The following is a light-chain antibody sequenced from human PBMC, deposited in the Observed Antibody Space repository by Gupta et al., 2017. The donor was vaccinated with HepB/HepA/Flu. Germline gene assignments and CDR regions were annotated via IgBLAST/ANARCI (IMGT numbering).Light chain of an antibody. CDR3: QQYGTSPRT. J-gene: IGKJ1*01. CDR1: QSVSSSR. CDR2: DAS. Sequence: ELVLTQSPATLSLSPGERATLSCGASQSVSSSRLAWYQQKPGLAPRLLVYDASSRATGIPDRFSGSGSGTDFTLTISRLEPEDVAVYYCQQYGTSPRTFGQGTKVEIK. V-gene: IGKV3D-20*01.